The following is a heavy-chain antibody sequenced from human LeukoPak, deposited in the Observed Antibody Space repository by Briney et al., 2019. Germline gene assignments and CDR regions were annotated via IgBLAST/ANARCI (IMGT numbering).Heavy chain of an antibody. CDR1: GGSISSSSYY. Sequence: SETLSLTCTVSGGSISSSSYYWGWIRQPPGKGLEWIGSIYYSGSTYYNPSLKSRVTISVDTSKNQFSLKLSSVTAADTAVYYCAREGGVDTGYYFDYWGQGTLVTVSS. J-gene: IGHJ4*02. D-gene: IGHD5-18*01. CDR3: AREGGVDTGYYFDY. CDR2: IYYSGST. V-gene: IGHV4-39*02.